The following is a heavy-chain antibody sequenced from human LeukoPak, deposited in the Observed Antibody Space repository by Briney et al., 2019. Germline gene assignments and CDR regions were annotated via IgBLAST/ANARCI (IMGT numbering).Heavy chain of an antibody. CDR1: GGTFSSYA. Sequence: ASVKVSCKASGGTFSSYAISWVRQAPGQGLEWMGRIIPIFGTANYAQKFQGRVTITTDESTSTAYMELSSLRSEDTAVYYCARAGIAARPPYYYYYMDVWGKGTTVTVSS. J-gene: IGHJ6*03. V-gene: IGHV1-69*05. CDR3: ARAGIAARPPYYYYYMDV. D-gene: IGHD6-6*01. CDR2: IIPIFGTA.